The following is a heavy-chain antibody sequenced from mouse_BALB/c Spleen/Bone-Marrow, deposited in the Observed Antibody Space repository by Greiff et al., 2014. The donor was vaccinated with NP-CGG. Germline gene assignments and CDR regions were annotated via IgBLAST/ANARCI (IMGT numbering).Heavy chain of an antibody. CDR3: ARSGERYGAMDY. Sequence: VQLKESGGGLVKPGGSLKLSCAASGFTFSDYYMYWVRQTPEKRLEWVATISDGGGYTYYPDSVWGRFTISRDNAKNILYLQMSSLKSEDTAMYYCARSGERYGAMDYWGQGTSVTVFS. CDR2: ISDGGGYT. V-gene: IGHV5-4*02. D-gene: IGHD2-10*02. J-gene: IGHJ4*01. CDR1: GFTFSDYY.